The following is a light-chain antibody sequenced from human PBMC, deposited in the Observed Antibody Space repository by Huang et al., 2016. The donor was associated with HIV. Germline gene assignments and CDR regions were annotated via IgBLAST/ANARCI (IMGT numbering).Light chain of an antibody. Sequence: IQLTQSPSSLSASVGDRVTITCRASQGIGRYLVWYQQKPGKAPKLLIYAASTLQRGVPSRFSGSGSGTDFTLTIGSLQPEDFATYYCRQLKTYPITFGPGTQVDIK. J-gene: IGKJ3*01. CDR1: QGIGRY. CDR3: RQLKTYPIT. V-gene: IGKV1-9*01. CDR2: AAS.